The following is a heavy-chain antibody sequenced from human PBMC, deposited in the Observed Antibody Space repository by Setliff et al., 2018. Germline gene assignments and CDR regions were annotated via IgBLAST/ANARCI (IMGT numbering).Heavy chain of an antibody. V-gene: IGHV3-23*03. CDR3: AKCSSWRGHYPHFIY. CDR1: GLTFNSYA. CDR2: IYSGDRNT. J-gene: IGHJ4*02. Sequence: LRLSCAASGLTFNSYAISWVRQAPGKGLEWVSTIYSGDRNTFYTDSVKGRFTIFRDGSKNTLYLQMTSLRAEDTAVYYCAKCSSWRGHYPHFIYWGQGTLVTVSS. D-gene: IGHD6-13*01.